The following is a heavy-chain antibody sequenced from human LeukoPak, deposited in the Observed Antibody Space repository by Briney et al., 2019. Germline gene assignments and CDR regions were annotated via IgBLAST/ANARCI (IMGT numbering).Heavy chain of an antibody. V-gene: IGHV3-30*01. J-gene: IGHJ4*02. CDR3: ATVTTTGGGFDY. D-gene: IGHD4-17*01. Sequence: YYADSVKGRFTISRDNSKNTLYLQIDSLRAEVTAVYYCATVTTTGGGFDYWGQGTLVTVSS.